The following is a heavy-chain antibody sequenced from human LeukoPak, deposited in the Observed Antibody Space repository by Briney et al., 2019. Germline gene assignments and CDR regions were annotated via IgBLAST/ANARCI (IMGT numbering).Heavy chain of an antibody. D-gene: IGHD6-19*01. Sequence: GGSLRLSCAASGFTFSNYDMNWVRQAPGKGLEWVSAISGSGGSTYYADSVKGRFTISRDNSKNTLYLQMNSLRAEDTAIYYCAKDQVPGIFDNAYWGQGTLVTVSS. V-gene: IGHV3-23*01. CDR2: ISGSGGST. CDR1: GFTFSNYD. J-gene: IGHJ4*02. CDR3: AKDQVPGIFDNAY.